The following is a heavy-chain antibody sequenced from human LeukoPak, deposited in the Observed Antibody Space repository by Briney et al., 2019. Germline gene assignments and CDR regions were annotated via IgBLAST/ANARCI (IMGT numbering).Heavy chain of an antibody. Sequence: GGSLSFSCAASGFTFSSYAMNWVRQAPGKGLEWVSSITGSGGSTYYADPVKGRSTISRDNSTHTLYLPMNSLRAEATAVYYCAKVFFFDYDPFYCWGQATLVTVSS. CDR2: ITGSGGST. J-gene: IGHJ4*02. CDR3: AKVFFFDYDPFYC. V-gene: IGHV3-23*01. D-gene: IGHD3/OR15-3a*01. CDR1: GFTFSSYA.